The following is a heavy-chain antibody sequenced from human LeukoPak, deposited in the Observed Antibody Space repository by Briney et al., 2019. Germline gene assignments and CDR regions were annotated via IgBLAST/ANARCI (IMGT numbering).Heavy chain of an antibody. CDR3: ARGMYDYGDSLVTSYFDF. Sequence: GGSLRLPCAASGFTFSTYAMSWVRQAPGKGLEWVSGISGSGGSIYYADSVKGRFTISRDNSKNTLYLQMNSLRAEDTAVYYCARGMYDYGDSLVTSYFDFWGQGALVTVSS. V-gene: IGHV3-23*01. CDR2: ISGSGGSI. J-gene: IGHJ4*02. CDR1: GFTFSTYA. D-gene: IGHD4-17*01.